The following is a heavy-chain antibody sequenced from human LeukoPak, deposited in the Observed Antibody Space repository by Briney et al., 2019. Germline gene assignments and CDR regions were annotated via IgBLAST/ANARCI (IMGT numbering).Heavy chain of an antibody. CDR1: GYTFTSYG. D-gene: IGHD3-10*01. Sequence: ASVKVSCKASGYTFTSYGISWVRQAPGQGLEWMGWINTNTGNPTYAQGFTGRFVFSLDTSVSTAYLQISSLKAEDTAVYYCAGIMVRGVIIPGYWGQGTLVTVSS. J-gene: IGHJ4*02. CDR3: AGIMVRGVIIPGY. CDR2: INTNTGNP. V-gene: IGHV7-4-1*02.